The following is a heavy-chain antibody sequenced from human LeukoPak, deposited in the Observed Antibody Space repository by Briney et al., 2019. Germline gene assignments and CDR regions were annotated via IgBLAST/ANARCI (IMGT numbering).Heavy chain of an antibody. D-gene: IGHD4-23*01. V-gene: IGHV3-66*02. CDR3: ARDGVYGGNSRDYYYMDV. J-gene: IGHJ6*03. Sequence: GRSLRLSCAASGFTFSSYGMSWVRQAPGKGLEWVSVIYSGGTTYYADSVKGRFTISRDNSKNTLYLQMNSLRAEDTAVYYCARDGVYGGNSRDYYYMDVWGKGTTVTVSS. CDR1: GFTFSSYG. CDR2: IYSGGTT.